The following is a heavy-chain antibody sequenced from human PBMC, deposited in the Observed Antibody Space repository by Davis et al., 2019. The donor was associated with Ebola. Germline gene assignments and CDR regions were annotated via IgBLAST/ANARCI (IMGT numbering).Heavy chain of an antibody. CDR2: ISASSGRT. CDR1: GFTFSSYA. CDR3: AIQRYYYDSSGYRGRYFDS. V-gene: IGHV3-23*01. J-gene: IGHJ4*02. Sequence: GESLKISCSASGFTFSSYAMSWVRQAPGKGLEWVSGISASSGRTYYRDSVRGRFTISRDTSENTLYLQMNSLRVEDTAVYYCAIQRYYYDSSGYRGRYFDSWGQGTLVTVSS. D-gene: IGHD3-22*01.